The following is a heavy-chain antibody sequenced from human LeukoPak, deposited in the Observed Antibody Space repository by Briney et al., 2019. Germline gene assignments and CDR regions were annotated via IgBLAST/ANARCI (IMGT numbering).Heavy chain of an antibody. Sequence: PGGSLRLSCAASGLTFSTYWMQWVRQAPGKGLVWVSRTNNDGSTTSYADSVKGRFTISRDNAKNTLYLQMNSLRAEDTAVYYCARDQDGPGPSVDYWGQGTLVTVSS. CDR1: GLTFSTYW. V-gene: IGHV3-74*01. J-gene: IGHJ4*02. CDR2: TNNDGSTT. D-gene: IGHD1-14*01. CDR3: ARDQDGPGPSVDY.